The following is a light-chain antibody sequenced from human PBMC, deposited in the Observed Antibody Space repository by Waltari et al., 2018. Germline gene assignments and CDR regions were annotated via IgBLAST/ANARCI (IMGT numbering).Light chain of an antibody. CDR3: QQYNSYSLT. V-gene: IGKV1-5*03. CDR2: KTS. J-gene: IGKJ4*01. CDR1: QSIRSW. Sequence: DIEMTQSPSTLSASVGDRVTITCRATQSIRSWLAWYQQQPGKAPKLLIYKTSYLESGVPLRFSGIGSGTLFTLTITSLQPDDFATYYCQQYNSYSLTFGGGTKVQMK.